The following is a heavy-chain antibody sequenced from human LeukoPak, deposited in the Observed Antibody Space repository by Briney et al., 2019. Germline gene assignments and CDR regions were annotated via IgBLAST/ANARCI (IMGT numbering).Heavy chain of an antibody. D-gene: IGHD4-17*01. Sequence: SETLSLTCAVYGGSFSGYYWSWIRQPPGKGLEWIGEINHSGSTNYNPSLKSRVTISVDTSKNQFSLKLSSVTAADTAVYYCXSPNDYGVHYPFDYWGQGTLVTVSS. CDR3: XSPNDYGVHYPFDY. J-gene: IGHJ4*02. CDR1: GGSFSGYY. V-gene: IGHV4-34*01. CDR2: INHSGST.